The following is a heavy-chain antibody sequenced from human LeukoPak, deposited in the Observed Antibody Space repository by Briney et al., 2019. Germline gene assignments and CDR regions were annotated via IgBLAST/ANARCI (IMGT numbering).Heavy chain of an antibody. CDR1: GGSISSYY. J-gene: IGHJ4*02. CDR2: IYYSGST. Sequence: SETLSLTCTVSGGSISSYYWSWIRQSPGKGLEWIGYIYYSGSTNYNPSLKSRVTISVDTSKNQFSLQLSSVTAADTAVYYCASSFNNSIWCVAYWGQGTLVTVSS. CDR3: ASSFNNSIWCVAY. V-gene: IGHV4-59*01. D-gene: IGHD6-13*01.